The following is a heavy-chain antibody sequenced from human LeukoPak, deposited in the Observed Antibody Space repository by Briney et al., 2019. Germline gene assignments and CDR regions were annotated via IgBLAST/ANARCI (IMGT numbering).Heavy chain of an antibody. Sequence: SETLSLTCTVSGGSISSGSYYWSWIRQPAGKGLEWIGRIYTSGSTNYNPSLKSRVTISVDTSKNQFSLKLSSVTAADTAVYYCARGNVDTAMVTGYYYYYGMDVWGQGTTATVSS. J-gene: IGHJ6*02. D-gene: IGHD5-18*01. CDR3: ARGNVDTAMVTGYYYYYGMDV. CDR2: IYTSGST. CDR1: GGSISSGSYY. V-gene: IGHV4-61*02.